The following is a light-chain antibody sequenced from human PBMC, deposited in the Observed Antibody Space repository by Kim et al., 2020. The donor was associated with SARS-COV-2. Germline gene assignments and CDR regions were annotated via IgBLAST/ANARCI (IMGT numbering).Light chain of an antibody. Sequence: QPALTQPRSVSGSPGQSVTISCTGTGSDVGAYTYISWYQQHTGKAPKLIIYSVTERPSGVPGRFSGSKSGPTASLTISGLQADDEADYYCCSFAGMYTHVFGGGTQLTVL. V-gene: IGLV2-11*01. CDR1: GSDVGAYTY. CDR3: CSFAGMYTHV. J-gene: IGLJ3*02. CDR2: SVT.